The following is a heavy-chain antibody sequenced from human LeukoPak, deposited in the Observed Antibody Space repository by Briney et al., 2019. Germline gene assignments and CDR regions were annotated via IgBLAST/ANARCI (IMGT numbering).Heavy chain of an antibody. CDR1: GFTFSSHA. CDR2: ISASGGST. Sequence: GGSLRLSCEASGFTFSSHAMNWVRQAPGKGLEWVSTISASGGSTHYADFVEGRLTISRDNSKNTLYLQMNSLRAGDTAVYYCAKDRYIWGSYPDDAFDFWGQGTMVTVSS. V-gene: IGHV3-23*01. D-gene: IGHD3-16*01. J-gene: IGHJ3*01. CDR3: AKDRYIWGSYPDDAFDF.